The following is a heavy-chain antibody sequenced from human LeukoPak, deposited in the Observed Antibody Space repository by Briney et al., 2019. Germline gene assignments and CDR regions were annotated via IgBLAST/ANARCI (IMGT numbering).Heavy chain of an antibody. CDR2: ISGSGGST. D-gene: IGHD6-13*01. J-gene: IGHJ4*02. CDR1: GFTFSSYG. Sequence: GGSLRLSCAASGFTFSSYGMSWVRQAPGKGLEWVSAISGSGGSTYYADSVKGRFTISRDNSKNTLYLQMNSLRAEDTAVYYCAKPSIAAAGTGVFDYWGQGTLVTVSS. CDR3: AKPSIAAAGTGVFDY. V-gene: IGHV3-23*01.